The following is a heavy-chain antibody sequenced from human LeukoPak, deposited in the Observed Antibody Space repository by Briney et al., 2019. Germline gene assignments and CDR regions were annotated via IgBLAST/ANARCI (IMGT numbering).Heavy chain of an antibody. CDR2: IYYSGST. D-gene: IGHD3-10*01. J-gene: IGHJ4*02. Sequence: PSETLSLTCAVSGYSISNSNWWGWIRQPPGKGLEWIGYIYYSGSTYYNPSLNSRVTMSVDTSKNQFSLKLTSMTAVDTAVYYCARLRSGSGFDYWGQGTLVTVSS. CDR1: GYSISNSNW. V-gene: IGHV4-28*01. CDR3: ARLRSGSGFDY.